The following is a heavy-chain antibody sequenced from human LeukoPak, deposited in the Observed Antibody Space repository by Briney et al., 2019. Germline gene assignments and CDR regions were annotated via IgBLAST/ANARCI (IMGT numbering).Heavy chain of an antibody. Sequence: PGGSLRLSCAASGFTFSNYAMSWARQAPGKGLEWVSAISGTGYSIYYAGPVKGRFTISRDNSKNTLYLQMNSLRAEDTAVYFCAKVGGGDRYYFDYWGQGTLVTVSS. J-gene: IGHJ4*02. CDR1: GFTFSNYA. D-gene: IGHD2-21*02. CDR3: AKVGGGDRYYFDY. V-gene: IGHV3-23*01. CDR2: ISGTGYSI.